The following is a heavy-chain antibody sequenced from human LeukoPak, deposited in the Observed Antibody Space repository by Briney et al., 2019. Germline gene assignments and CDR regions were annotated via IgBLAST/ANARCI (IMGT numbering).Heavy chain of an antibody. D-gene: IGHD6-19*01. Sequence: SETLSLTCTVSGGSISSYCWSWIRQPPGKGLEWIGYIYYSGSTNYNPSLKSRVTISVDTSKNQFSLKLSSVTAADTAVYYCARAGGWLAYFDYWGQGTLVTVSS. V-gene: IGHV4-59*01. CDR3: ARAGGWLAYFDY. CDR2: IYYSGST. J-gene: IGHJ4*02. CDR1: GGSISSYC.